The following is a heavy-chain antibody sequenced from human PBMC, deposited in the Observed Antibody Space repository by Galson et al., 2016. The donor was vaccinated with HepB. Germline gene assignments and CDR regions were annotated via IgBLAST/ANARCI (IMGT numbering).Heavy chain of an antibody. CDR1: GFDFSSYR. D-gene: IGHD6-6*01. CDR3: ARDRRPFDAFDI. V-gene: IGHV3-21*01. CDR2: ISSSSNFI. J-gene: IGHJ3*02. Sequence: SLRLSCAASGFDFSSYRMNWVRQAPGKGLDWVATISSSSNFIYYADSVKGRFTISRDNAEDSLDLQMNSLRAEDTAVYYCARDRRPFDAFDIRGQGTLVTVSS.